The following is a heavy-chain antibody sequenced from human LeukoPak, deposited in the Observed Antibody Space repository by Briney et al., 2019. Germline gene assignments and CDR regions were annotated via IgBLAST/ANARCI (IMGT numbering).Heavy chain of an antibody. CDR3: ARDSDSSGYFDS. J-gene: IGHJ4*02. CDR2: ISSSGRTI. Sequence: GGSLRLPCAASGFSFSSYWMHWVRQAPGKGLEWVSYISSSGRTIYYADSVKGRFTISRDNAKSSLYLQMNILRAEDTAVYYCARDSDSSGYFDSWGQGTLVTVSS. V-gene: IGHV3-48*03. CDR1: GFSFSSYW. D-gene: IGHD3-22*01.